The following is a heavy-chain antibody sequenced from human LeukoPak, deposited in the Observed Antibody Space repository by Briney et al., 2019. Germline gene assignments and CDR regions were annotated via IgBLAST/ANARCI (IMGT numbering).Heavy chain of an antibody. Sequence: GGSLRLSCAASGFTFSSYWMHWVRQAPAKGLVWVSRINSDGSITTYADYVKGRFTVSRDNAKNTLYLQMTSLRAEDTAVYYCVRDRPVAGIDYWGQGTLVTVPS. CDR2: INSDGSIT. CDR3: VRDRPVAGIDY. J-gene: IGHJ4*02. CDR1: GFTFSSYW. D-gene: IGHD6-19*01. V-gene: IGHV3-74*01.